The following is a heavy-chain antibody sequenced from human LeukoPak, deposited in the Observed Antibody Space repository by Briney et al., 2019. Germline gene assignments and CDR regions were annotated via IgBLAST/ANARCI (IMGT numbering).Heavy chain of an antibody. Sequence: SVKVSCKASGGTSSNYAVSWVRQAPGQGLEWIGGLIPIFGPAHYTQKFQGRVKFTADESTRIFYMELNSLRSDDTAVYYCAKEKWEPPYYYFGMDVWGQGTMVSVSS. J-gene: IGHJ3*01. D-gene: IGHD3-22*01. CDR3: AKEKWEPPYYYFGMDV. CDR2: LIPIFGPA. CDR1: GGTSSNYA. V-gene: IGHV1-69*01.